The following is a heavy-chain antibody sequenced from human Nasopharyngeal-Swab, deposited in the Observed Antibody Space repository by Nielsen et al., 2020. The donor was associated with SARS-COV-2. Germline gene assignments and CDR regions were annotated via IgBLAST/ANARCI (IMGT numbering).Heavy chain of an antibody. CDR3: AKDLPYYDILTGYYSYYYGMDV. J-gene: IGHJ6*02. V-gene: IGHV3-23*01. D-gene: IGHD3-9*01. CDR2: ITSSGANT. Sequence: GGSLRLSCAASGFSFNTYAMSWVRQAPGKGLEWVSAITSSGANTYYADSVKGRFTISRDNSKNTLYLQMNSLRADDTAVYYCAKDLPYYDILTGYYSYYYGMDVWGQGTTVTVSS. CDR1: GFSFNTYA.